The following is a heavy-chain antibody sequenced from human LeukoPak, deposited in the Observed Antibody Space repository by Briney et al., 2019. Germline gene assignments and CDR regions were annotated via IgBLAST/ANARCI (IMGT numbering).Heavy chain of an antibody. D-gene: IGHD3-22*01. CDR1: GGSISSGGYY. CDR3: ARVVAYDSTGYYLYYFDY. CDR2: IHYSGDT. V-gene: IGHV4-31*03. J-gene: IGHJ4*02. Sequence: SQTLSLTCTVSGGSISSGGYYWSWIRQHPGKGLEWIGYIHYSGDTYYSPSLKSRPTISVDTSKNQFSLRLRSVTAADTAVYYCARVVAYDSTGYYLYYFDYWGQGTLVTVAA.